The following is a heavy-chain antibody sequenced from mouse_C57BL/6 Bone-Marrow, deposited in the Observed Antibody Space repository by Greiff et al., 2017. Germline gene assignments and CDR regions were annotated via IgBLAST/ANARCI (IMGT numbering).Heavy chain of an antibody. V-gene: IGHV5-4*03. CDR1: GFTFSSYA. CDR3: ARHLPYFDY. CDR2: ISDGGSYT. J-gene: IGHJ2*01. Sequence: DVMLVESGGGLVKPGGSLKLSCAASGFTFSSYAMSWVRQTPEKRLEWVATISDGGSYTYYPDNVKGRFTISRDNAKNNLYLQMSHLKSEDTAMYYCARHLPYFDYWGQGTTLTVSS.